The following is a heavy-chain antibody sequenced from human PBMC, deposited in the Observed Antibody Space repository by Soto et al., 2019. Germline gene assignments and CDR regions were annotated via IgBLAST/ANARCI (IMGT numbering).Heavy chain of an antibody. J-gene: IGHJ5*02. CDR2: INPNGGST. CDR3: ARWKDVLRFLEWPGGFDP. D-gene: IGHD3-3*01. V-gene: IGHV1-46*01. CDR1: ADTFTGYY. Sequence: ASVKVSCKAPADTFTGYYIHWVRQAPGHGLEWMGIINPNGGSTRFAQTFQGRITMTTDTSTSTVYMELRSLRSEDTAVYYCARWKDVLRFLEWPGGFDPWGQGTLVTVSS.